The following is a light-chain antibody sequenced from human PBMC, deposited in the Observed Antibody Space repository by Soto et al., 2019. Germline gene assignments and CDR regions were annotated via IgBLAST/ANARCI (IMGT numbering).Light chain of an antibody. CDR2: GAS. Sequence: EIVMTQSPGNLYLSPGERATISCRASQVIGSRYLAWYHQKSGQAPRRLIYGASSRDTGIADSFSGSGFRTDFTLTLSRLEPEDFIVYYCQQFVSSIPLTFGQGTKLEIK. CDR1: QVIGSRY. J-gene: IGKJ2*01. CDR3: QQFVSSIPLT. V-gene: IGKV3-20*01.